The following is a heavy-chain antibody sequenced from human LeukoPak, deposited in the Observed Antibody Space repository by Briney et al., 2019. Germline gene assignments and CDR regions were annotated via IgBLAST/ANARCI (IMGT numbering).Heavy chain of an antibody. J-gene: IGHJ5*02. CDR2: IKQDGSEK. CDR3: ARLGAAAAAGPWFDP. V-gene: IGHV3-7*01. D-gene: IGHD6-13*01. CDR1: GFTFSSYW. Sequence: GGSLRLSCAASGFTFSSYWMSWVRQAPGKGLEWVANIKQDGSEKYYVDSVKGRFTISRDNAKNSLYLQMNSLRAEDTAVYYCARLGAAAAAGPWFDPWGQGTLVTVSS.